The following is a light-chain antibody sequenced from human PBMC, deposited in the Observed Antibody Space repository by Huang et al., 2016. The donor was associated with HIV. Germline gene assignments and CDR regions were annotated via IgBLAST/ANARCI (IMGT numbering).Light chain of an antibody. CDR3: QQRSTWPT. V-gene: IGKV3-11*01. CDR2: DAS. J-gene: IGKJ2*01. Sequence: EIVLTQSPATLSLSPGERATLSRRASQSVSRSLDWYQQKPGQAPRLLIYDASNGATGIPARFSGSGAGTDFSLTINSREPEDFAVYYCQQRSTWPTFGQGTKLEIK. CDR1: QSVSRS.